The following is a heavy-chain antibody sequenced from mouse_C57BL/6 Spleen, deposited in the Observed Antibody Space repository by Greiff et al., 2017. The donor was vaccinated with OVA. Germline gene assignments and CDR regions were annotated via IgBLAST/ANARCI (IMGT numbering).Heavy chain of an antibody. J-gene: IGHJ3*01. Sequence: EVQLVESGGGLVKPGGSLKLSCAASGFTFSSYAMSWVRQTPEKRLEWVATISDGGSYTYYPDNVKGRFTISRDNAKNNLYLQMSHLKYEDTAMYYCARSRGYRGWFAYWGQGTLVTVSS. V-gene: IGHV5-4*01. D-gene: IGHD2-14*01. CDR1: GFTFSSYA. CDR3: ARSRGYRGWFAY. CDR2: ISDGGSYT.